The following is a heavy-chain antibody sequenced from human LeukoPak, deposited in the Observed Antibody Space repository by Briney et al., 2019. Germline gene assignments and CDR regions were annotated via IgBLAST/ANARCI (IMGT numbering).Heavy chain of an antibody. Sequence: PGGSLRLSCAAYGFTFSSYSMNWVRQAPGKGLEWVSSISSSSSYIYYADSVKGRFTISRDNAKNSLYLQMNSLRAEDTAVYYCARDVAGTTLGGHDYWGQGTLVTVSS. J-gene: IGHJ4*02. V-gene: IGHV3-21*01. CDR2: ISSSSSYI. CDR3: ARDVAGTTLGGHDY. D-gene: IGHD1-7*01. CDR1: GFTFSSYS.